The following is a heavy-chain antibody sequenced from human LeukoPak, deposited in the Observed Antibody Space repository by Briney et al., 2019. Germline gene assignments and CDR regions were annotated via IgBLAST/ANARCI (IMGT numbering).Heavy chain of an antibody. Sequence: SETLSLTCTVSGGSISTYYWTWIRQPPGKGLEWMGYIYYSGSTNYNPSLKSRVTISVDTSKNQFSLRLSSVNAADTAVYYCARVYGSGYDFRGAFDIWGQGTMVTVSS. CDR3: ARVYGSGYDFRGAFDI. CDR2: IYYSGST. J-gene: IGHJ3*02. V-gene: IGHV4-59*01. CDR1: GGSISTYY. D-gene: IGHD5-12*01.